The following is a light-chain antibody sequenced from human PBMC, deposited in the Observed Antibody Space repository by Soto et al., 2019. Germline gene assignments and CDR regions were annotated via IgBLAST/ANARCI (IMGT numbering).Light chain of an antibody. V-gene: IGLV1-51*01. CDR2: DNN. Sequence: QSVLTQPPSVSAAPGQKVTISCSGSSSNIGSNYVSWYQQLPGTAPKLLICDNNKRPSGIPDRFSGSKSGTSATLGINGLQTGDEADYYCGTWDSSLSAGVFGGWTKLTVL. J-gene: IGLJ3*02. CDR3: GTWDSSLSAGV. CDR1: SSNIGSNY.